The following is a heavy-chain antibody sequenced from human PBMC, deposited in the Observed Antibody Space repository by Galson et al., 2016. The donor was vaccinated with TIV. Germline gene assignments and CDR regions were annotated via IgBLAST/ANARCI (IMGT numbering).Heavy chain of an antibody. V-gene: IGHV5-51*01. D-gene: IGHD6-6*01. J-gene: IGHJ6*02. Sequence: QSGAEVKKPGESLKISCKGSGYSLATNWIGWVRQMPGKGLEWMGIIYPGDSDTRYSPSFQAQVTISADKSISTAYLQWSSLKASDTAIYYCAWQIEAAHPRKSYYSYYNMDVWGQGTTVTVSS. CDR2: IYPGDSDT. CDR1: GYSLATNW. CDR3: AWQIEAAHPRKSYYSYYNMDV.